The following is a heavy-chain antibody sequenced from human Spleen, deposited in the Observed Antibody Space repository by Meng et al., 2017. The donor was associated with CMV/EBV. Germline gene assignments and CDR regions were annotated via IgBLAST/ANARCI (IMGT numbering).Heavy chain of an antibody. CDR2: ISGYDGNT. CDR1: GYIFINHG. D-gene: IGHD1-1*01. V-gene: IGHV1-18*01. Sequence: ASVKVSCKASGYIFINHGISWVRQAPGQGLEWMGWISGYDGNTNYAQKFQDRVTMTIGTSTSTAYMELSSLRSEDTAVYYCARQERRNYYGMDVWGQGTTVTVSS. CDR3: ARQERRNYYGMDV. J-gene: IGHJ6*02.